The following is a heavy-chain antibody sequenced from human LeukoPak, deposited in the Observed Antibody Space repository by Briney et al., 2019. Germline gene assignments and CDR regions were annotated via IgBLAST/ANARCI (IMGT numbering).Heavy chain of an antibody. Sequence: ASVKVSCKPSEYTFTGDYMHWVRQAPGQGPEWMGWINLNSGGTTYAQKFQGRVTMTRDTSISTVYMELSRLRSDDTAVYYCTLRGNFDIRGYYHPWGQGTPVTVSP. V-gene: IGHV1-2*02. CDR3: TLRGNFDIRGYYHP. D-gene: IGHD3-22*01. CDR1: EYTFTGDY. J-gene: IGHJ4*02. CDR2: INLNSGGT.